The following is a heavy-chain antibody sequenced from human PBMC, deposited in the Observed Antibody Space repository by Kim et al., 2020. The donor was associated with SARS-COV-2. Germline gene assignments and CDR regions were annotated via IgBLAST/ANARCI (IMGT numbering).Heavy chain of an antibody. CDR1: GFTFSSYS. D-gene: IGHD1-1*01. V-gene: IGHV3-21*01. Sequence: GGSLRLSCAASGFTFSSYSMNWVRQAPGKGLEWVSSISSSSSYIYYADSVKGRFTISRDNAKNSLYLQMNSLRAEDTAVYYCASGGGDSGTTYFDYWGQGTTVTVSS. J-gene: IGHJ4*02. CDR3: ASGGGDSGTTYFDY. CDR2: ISSSSSYI.